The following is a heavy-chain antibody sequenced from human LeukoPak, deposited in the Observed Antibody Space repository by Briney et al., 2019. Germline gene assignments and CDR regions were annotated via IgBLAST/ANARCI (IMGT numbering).Heavy chain of an antibody. Sequence: GGSLRLSCAASGFTFSSYAMSWFRQAPGKGLEWVSGISGSGGSTYYADSVKGRFTISRDNSKNTLYLQMNGLRAEDTAAYYCAKALYDSSGYYSFDYWGQGTLVTVSS. CDR3: AKALYDSSGYYSFDY. J-gene: IGHJ4*02. D-gene: IGHD3-22*01. CDR1: GFTFSSYA. CDR2: ISGSGGST. V-gene: IGHV3-23*01.